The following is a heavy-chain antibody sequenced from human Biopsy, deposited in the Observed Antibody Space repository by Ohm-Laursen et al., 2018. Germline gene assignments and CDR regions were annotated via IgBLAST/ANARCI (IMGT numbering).Heavy chain of an antibody. CDR3: ARESALAGDFDS. Sequence: VTLSLTCTVSGDSISIYYWSWIRQPPGKGLEWIGNFYYSGSTNYNPSLKSRVTISVDTSKNHFSLKLTSVTAADTAVYYCARESALAGDFDSWGQGTLVTVSS. CDR1: GDSISIYY. J-gene: IGHJ4*02. D-gene: IGHD6-19*01. CDR2: FYYSGST. V-gene: IGHV4-59*01.